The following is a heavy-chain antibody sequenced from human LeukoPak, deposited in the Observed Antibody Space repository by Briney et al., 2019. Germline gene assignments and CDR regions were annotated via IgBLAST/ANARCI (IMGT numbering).Heavy chain of an antibody. CDR1: GFTVSTNC. D-gene: IGHD5-18*01. CDR3: ARVDTVMAYYFVL. V-gene: IGHV3-53*04. CDR2: IYSGGTT. J-gene: IGHJ4*02. Sequence: PGGSLRLSCAASGFTVSTNCMTWVRQAPGKGLEWVSTIYSGGTTYYSDSVMGRFPISRHNSRNTLYLQMNSLRAEDTAVYYCARVDTVMAYYFVLWGQGTLVTVSS.